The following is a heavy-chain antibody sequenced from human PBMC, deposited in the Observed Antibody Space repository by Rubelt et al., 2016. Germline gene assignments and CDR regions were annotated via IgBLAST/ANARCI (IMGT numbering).Heavy chain of an antibody. V-gene: IGHV4-34*01. CDR2: INHSGST. J-gene: IGHJ4*02. Sequence: QVQLQQWGAGLLKPSETLSLTCAVYGGSFSGYYWSWIRQPPGKGLEWIGEINHSGSTNYNPALKGRVTKSVDTSKNQFSLKLSSVTAADTAVYYCAKTADYDFWSGYSLGGQGTLVTVSS. CDR3: AKTADYDFWSGYSL. D-gene: IGHD3-3*01. CDR1: GGSFSGYY.